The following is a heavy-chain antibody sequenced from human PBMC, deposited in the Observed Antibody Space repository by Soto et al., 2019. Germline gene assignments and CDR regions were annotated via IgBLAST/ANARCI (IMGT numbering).Heavy chain of an antibody. CDR3: AADTPRCGQEEFEY. J-gene: IGHJ4*02. D-gene: IGHD2-21*01. CDR1: GFTFNIAW. V-gene: IGHV3-15*01. CDR2: IKTNAEGVAT. Sequence: PGGSLRLSCEASGFTFNIAWMTWLRRAPGKGLEWVALIKTNAEGVATHYAAPVKGRFTVSRDDSRNTLYLQMNSLKTADTAVYYCAADTPRCGQEEFEYWGQGTQVTVSS.